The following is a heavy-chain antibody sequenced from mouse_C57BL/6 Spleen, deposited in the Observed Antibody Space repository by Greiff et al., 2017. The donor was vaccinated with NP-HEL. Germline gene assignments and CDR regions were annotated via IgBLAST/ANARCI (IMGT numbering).Heavy chain of an antibody. CDR3: TGYWAWFAY. CDR1: GFTFSNYW. D-gene: IGHD4-1*01. CDR2: IRLKSDNYAT. J-gene: IGHJ3*01. Sequence: EVQGVESGGGLVQPGGSMKLSCVASGFTFSNYWMNWVRQSPEKGLEWVAQIRLKSDNYATNYEVYVKGRFTISTDDPKSSVYLQMHNLRAEDTGIYCCTGYWAWFAYWGQGTLVTVSA. V-gene: IGHV6-3*01.